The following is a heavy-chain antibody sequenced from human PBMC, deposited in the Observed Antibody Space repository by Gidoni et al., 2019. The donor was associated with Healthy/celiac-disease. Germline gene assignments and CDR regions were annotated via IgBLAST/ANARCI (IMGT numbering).Heavy chain of an antibody. CDR2: IYYSGST. Sequence: VPVSSGSYYWSWIRQPPGKGLEWIRYIYYSGSTNYNPSLKSRVTISVDTSKNQFSLKLSSVTAADTAVYYCASQSTVTTTFSYWGQGTLVTVSS. V-gene: IGHV4-61*07. CDR3: ASQSTVTTTFSY. D-gene: IGHD4-17*01. CDR1: VPVSSGSYY. J-gene: IGHJ4*02.